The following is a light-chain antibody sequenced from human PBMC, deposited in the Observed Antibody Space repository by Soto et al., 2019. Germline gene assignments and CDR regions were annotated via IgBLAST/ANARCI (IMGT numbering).Light chain of an antibody. CDR3: QQYGSSLT. V-gene: IGKV1-39*01. CDR1: QSITNF. Sequence: IQITPSPSSLSAFVGYRVTITCRASQSITNFLNWYQQKPGKAPKLLIYAASSLQSGVPSRFSGSGSGTDFTLTISSLQPEDFAVYFCQQYGSSLTCGQGTKGDIK. J-gene: IGKJ1*01. CDR2: AAS.